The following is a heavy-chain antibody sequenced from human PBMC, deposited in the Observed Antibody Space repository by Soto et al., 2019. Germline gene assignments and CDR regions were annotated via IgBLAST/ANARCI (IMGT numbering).Heavy chain of an antibody. Sequence: GGSLRLSCAASGFTFSTSALHWVRQAPGKGLEWVAAISYDGGNKYYADSVKGRFTISRDNSRDTLYLQMNRLRVDDTAVYYCGKERRGSGWSVCNFWGQGSLVTVSS. CDR2: ISYDGGNK. V-gene: IGHV3-30-3*01. J-gene: IGHJ4*02. CDR1: GFTFSTSA. D-gene: IGHD6-19*01. CDR3: GKERRGSGWSVCNF.